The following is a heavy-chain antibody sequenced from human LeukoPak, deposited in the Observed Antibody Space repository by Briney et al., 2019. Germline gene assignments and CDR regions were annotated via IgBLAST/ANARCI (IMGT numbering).Heavy chain of an antibody. CDR2: MNPNSGNT. J-gene: IGHJ4*02. CDR3: ARGASRSFDF. V-gene: IGHV1-8*03. CDR1: GYTFISYE. Sequence: ASVKVSCKASGYTFISYEINWVRQATGQGLEWMGWMNPNSGNTGYAQKFQGRVTFTRDTSINTAYMELSSLRSGDTAVYYCARGASRSFDFWGQGTLVTVSS.